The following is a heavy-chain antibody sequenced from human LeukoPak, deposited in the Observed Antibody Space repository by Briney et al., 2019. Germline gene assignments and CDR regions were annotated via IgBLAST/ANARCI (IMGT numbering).Heavy chain of an antibody. J-gene: IGHJ4*02. D-gene: IGHD5-18*01. CDR2: ISGSGGFT. V-gene: IGHV3-23*01. CDR3: AKRLLYSHGPGFDY. CDR1: GFTFGSYA. Sequence: PGGSLRLSCAASGFTFGSYAMTWVRQAPGKGLKWVSTISGSGGFTYYADPVKGRFTISRDNSRTTLYLQMNSLRAGDTAVYYCAKRLLYSHGPGFDYWGQGTLVTVSS.